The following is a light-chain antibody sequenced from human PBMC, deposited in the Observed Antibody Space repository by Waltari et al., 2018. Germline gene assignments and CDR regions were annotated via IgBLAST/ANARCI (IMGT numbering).Light chain of an antibody. CDR1: QRIDTY. J-gene: IGKJ1*01. CDR3: HQAFDWPRGT. Sequence: EIVLTQSPVTLSLSPGEGATLSCRASQRIDTYLAWYQQKPGQAPRLLIYDASKRASGSPASFSGSGSGTDFTLTISSLEPEDSALYYCHQAFDWPRGTFGQGTKVEIK. V-gene: IGKV3-11*01. CDR2: DAS.